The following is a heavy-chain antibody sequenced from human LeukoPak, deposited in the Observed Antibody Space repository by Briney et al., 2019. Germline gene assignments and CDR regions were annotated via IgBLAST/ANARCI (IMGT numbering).Heavy chain of an antibody. V-gene: IGHV3-74*01. Sequence: GGSLRLSCAASGFTFSNYWLHWVRQVPGKGLVWVSRINPVGSSTTYADSVKGRFTISRDNAKNTLYMQMNSLRAEDTAVYYCARSNQADDYWGQGTLVTVSS. CDR3: ARSNQADDY. CDR2: INPVGSST. J-gene: IGHJ4*02. CDR1: GFTFSNYW. D-gene: IGHD4-11*01.